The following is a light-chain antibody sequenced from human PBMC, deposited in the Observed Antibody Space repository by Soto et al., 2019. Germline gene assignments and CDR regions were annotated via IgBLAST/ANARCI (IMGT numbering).Light chain of an antibody. V-gene: IGKV1-8*01. J-gene: IGKJ3*01. CDR3: QQYYSYPFT. Sequence: AIRMTQSPSSFSASTGDRVTITCRASQGISSYLAWCQQKPGKAPKLLIYAASTLQSGVPSRFSGSGSGTDFTLTISCLQSEDFATYYCQQYYSYPFTFGPGTKVDIK. CDR2: AAS. CDR1: QGISSY.